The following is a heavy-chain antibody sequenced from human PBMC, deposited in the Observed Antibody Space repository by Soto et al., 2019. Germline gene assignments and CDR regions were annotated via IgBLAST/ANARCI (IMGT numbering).Heavy chain of an antibody. CDR2: IKHDGSET. CDR3: ARDFATHCSGSTCYPYAY. CDR1: GFTFNTFW. V-gene: IGHV3-7*03. J-gene: IGHJ4*02. Sequence: GGSLRLSCAASGFTFNTFWVSWVRQSPGKGLEWVSNIKHDGSETYYVDSVKGRFTISRDNAKNSLFLQMNTLRTEDTAVYYCARDFATHCSGSTCYPYAYWGQGALVTVSS. D-gene: IGHD2-15*01.